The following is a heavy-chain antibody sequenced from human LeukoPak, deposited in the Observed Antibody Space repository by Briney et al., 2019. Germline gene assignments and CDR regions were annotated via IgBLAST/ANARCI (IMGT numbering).Heavy chain of an antibody. V-gene: IGHV4-39*01. CDR2: IYYSGST. CDR3: ARRGYDYGDYLSWFDP. CDR1: GGSISSSSYY. J-gene: IGHJ5*02. D-gene: IGHD4-17*01. Sequence: SETLSLTCTVSGGSISSSSYYWGWIRQPPGKGLEWIGSIYYSGSTYYNPSLKSRVTISVDTSKNQFSLKLSSVTAADTAVYYCARRGYDYGDYLSWFDPWGQGTLVTVSS.